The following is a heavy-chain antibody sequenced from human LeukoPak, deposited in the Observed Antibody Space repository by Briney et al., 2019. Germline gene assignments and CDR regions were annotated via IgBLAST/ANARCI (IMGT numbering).Heavy chain of an antibody. CDR3: AKDPPSVRGVIIRFDY. CDR2: ITGSGGST. J-gene: IGHJ4*02. V-gene: IGHV3-23*01. D-gene: IGHD3-10*01. CDR1: GFTFSSYV. Sequence: GGSLRLSCAASGFTFSSYVMNWVRQPPGKGLEWVSAITGSGGSTHYADSVKGRFTISRDNSKNTLYLQMNSLRAEDTAVYYCAKDPPSVRGVIIRFDYWGQGTLVTVSS.